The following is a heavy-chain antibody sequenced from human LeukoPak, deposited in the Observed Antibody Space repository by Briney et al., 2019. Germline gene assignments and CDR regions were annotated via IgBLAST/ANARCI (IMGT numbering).Heavy chain of an antibody. CDR1: GYTFINNW. V-gene: IGHV1-46*01. Sequence: GASVKVSCKASGYTFINNWMHWVRQAPGQGLEWIGLINPTGTGTLYAQKFQGRVTITRDMSTGTAYMELSSLRSEDTAVYYCAASGFGFGELPSYFYYYMDVWGKGTTVTISS. J-gene: IGHJ6*03. D-gene: IGHD3-10*01. CDR3: AASGFGFGELPSYFYYYMDV. CDR2: INPTGTGT.